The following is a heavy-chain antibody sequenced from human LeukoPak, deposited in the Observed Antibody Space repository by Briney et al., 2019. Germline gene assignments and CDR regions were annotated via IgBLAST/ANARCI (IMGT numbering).Heavy chain of an antibody. CDR2: ISSSSSYI. J-gene: IGHJ4*02. D-gene: IGHD6-19*01. CDR1: GFTFSSYS. CDR3: ARVSGWAFDY. Sequence: PGGSLRLSCAASGFTFSSYSMNRVRQAPGKGLEWVSSISSSSSYIYYADSVKGRFTISRDNAKNSLYLQMNSLRAEDTAVYYCARVSGWAFDYWGQGTLVTVSS. V-gene: IGHV3-21*01.